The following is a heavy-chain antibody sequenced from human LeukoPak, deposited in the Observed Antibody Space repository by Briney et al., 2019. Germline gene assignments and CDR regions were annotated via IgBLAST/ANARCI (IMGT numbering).Heavy chain of an antibody. CDR2: ISGSGGST. J-gene: IGHJ5*02. Sequence: GGSLRLSCAASGFTFSSYAMSWVRQAPGKGLGWVSAISGSGGSTYYADSVKGRFTISRDNSKNTLYQQMNSLRAEDTAVYYCAKDGDSSGYPNWFDPWGQGTLVTVSS. V-gene: IGHV3-23*01. CDR3: AKDGDSSGYPNWFDP. CDR1: GFTFSSYA. D-gene: IGHD3-22*01.